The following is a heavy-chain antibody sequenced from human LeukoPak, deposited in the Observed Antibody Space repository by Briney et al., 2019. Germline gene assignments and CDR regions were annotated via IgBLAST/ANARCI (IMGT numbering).Heavy chain of an antibody. CDR1: GGSIGTYY. V-gene: IGHV4-59*08. CDR3: ARHIGGGIEDMDV. CDR2: IYVTGT. D-gene: IGHD3-16*02. J-gene: IGHJ6*03. Sequence: SETLSLTCTVSGGSIGTYYWSWVRQSPGTGLEWIGYIYVTGTRYNPYLQSRVIISVDRSRNQFCLKMTSVTAADTAVYYCARHIGGGIEDMDVWGRGTKVTVSS.